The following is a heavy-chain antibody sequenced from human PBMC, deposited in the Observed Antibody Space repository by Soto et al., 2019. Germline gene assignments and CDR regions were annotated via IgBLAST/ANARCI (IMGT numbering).Heavy chain of an antibody. Sequence: SLISQAPGKGLEWVSGISGTGYGTYYADSVKGRFTISRDNSKNTLYLQMNSLRAEDTAVYYCAKDPTARVYFDYRGQGTLVPV. CDR2: ISGTGYGT. CDR3: AKDPTARVYFDY. V-gene: IGHV3-23*01. J-gene: IGHJ4*02.